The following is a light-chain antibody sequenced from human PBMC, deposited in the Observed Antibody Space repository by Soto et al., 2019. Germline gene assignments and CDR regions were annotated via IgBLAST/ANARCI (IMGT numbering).Light chain of an antibody. CDR2: GAS. J-gene: IGKJ1*01. V-gene: IGKV3-20*01. CDR1: QSVRSSY. CDR3: QQDGSSSWT. Sequence: EIVLTQSPGTMSLSPAERATLSCRTSQSVRSSYLAWYQQKPGQAPRLLIYGASSRATGIPDRFSGSGSGTDFTLTISKLEPGDFAVYYCQQDGSSSWTCGQGTKVEIK.